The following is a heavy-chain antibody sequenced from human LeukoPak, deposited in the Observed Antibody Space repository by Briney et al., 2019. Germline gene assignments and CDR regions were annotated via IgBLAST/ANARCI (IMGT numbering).Heavy chain of an antibody. J-gene: IGHJ6*02. D-gene: IGHD6-19*01. Sequence: ASVTVSFKASGYSFTNYGISWVRQAPGQGLEWMGWISAYNGNTNYAQKLQGRGTMTTDTSTITAYMYLSTLRSDDTAVYYCARDFGSDSSGPTRPDYYYGMDVWGQGTTVTVSS. CDR3: ARDFGSDSSGPTRPDYYYGMDV. CDR2: ISAYNGNT. CDR1: GYSFTNYG. V-gene: IGHV1-18*01.